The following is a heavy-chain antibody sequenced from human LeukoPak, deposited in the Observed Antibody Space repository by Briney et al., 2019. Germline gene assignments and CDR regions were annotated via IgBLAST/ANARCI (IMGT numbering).Heavy chain of an antibody. D-gene: IGHD2-21*02. CDR1: GDTCAGYD. Sequence: SMQVNCHTNGDTCAGYDIRSVRQPPQQKIEWMGIINPSGGSTSYAQKFQGRVTMTRDTSTSTVYMELSSLRSEDTAVYYCARGLHDAFDIWGQGTMVTVSS. CDR3: ARGLHDAFDI. J-gene: IGHJ3*02. V-gene: IGHV1-46*01. CDR2: INPSGGST.